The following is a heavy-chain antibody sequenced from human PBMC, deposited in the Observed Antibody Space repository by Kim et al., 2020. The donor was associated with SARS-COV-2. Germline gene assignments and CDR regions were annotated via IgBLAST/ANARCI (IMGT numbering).Heavy chain of an antibody. J-gene: IGHJ6*02. Sequence: GGSLRLSCAASGFTVSSNYMSWVRQAPGKGLDWVSVIYSGGSTYYADSVKGRFTISRDNSKNTLYLQMNSLRAEDTAVYYCARGYGDYVPFYYYYGMDVWGQGTTVTVSS. CDR2: IYSGGST. D-gene: IGHD4-17*01. CDR1: GFTVSSNY. CDR3: ARGYGDYVPFYYYYGMDV. V-gene: IGHV3-66*01.